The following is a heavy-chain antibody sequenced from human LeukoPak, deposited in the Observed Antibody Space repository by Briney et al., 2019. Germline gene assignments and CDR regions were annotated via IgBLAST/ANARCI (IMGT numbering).Heavy chain of an antibody. CDR1: GFTFSSYW. CDR2: IKEDGGEK. Sequence: GGSLRLSCAASGFTFSSYWMSWVRQAPGKGLEWVANIKEDGGEKYSVDSVKGRFTISRDNAKNSLYLQMNSLRGEDTAVYYCARDIDFRFDYWGHGTLVTVSS. J-gene: IGHJ4*01. V-gene: IGHV3-7*05. CDR3: ARDIDFRFDY.